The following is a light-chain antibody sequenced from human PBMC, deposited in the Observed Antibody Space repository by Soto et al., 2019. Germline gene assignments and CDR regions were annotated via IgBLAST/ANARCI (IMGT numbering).Light chain of an antibody. CDR1: NSNLGAGYD. CDR2: GNR. CDR3: SSFKGTNSFV. V-gene: IGLV1-40*01. Sequence: QSVLTQPPSVSGAPGQRVTISCTGNNSNLGAGYDVHWYQQLPGAAPKLVIFGNRNRPSGVPERFSGSKSGNTASLTVSGLQADDEANYYCSSFKGTNSFVFGTGTKLTVL. J-gene: IGLJ1*01.